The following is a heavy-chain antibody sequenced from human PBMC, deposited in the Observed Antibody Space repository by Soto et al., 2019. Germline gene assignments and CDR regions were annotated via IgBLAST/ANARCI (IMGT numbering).Heavy chain of an antibody. CDR3: AIHGKPNRGWCSTCSDP. Sequence: QINGKGLEWMGRIDPRDSNTDYSPSLQGHVSISVDKSIRTAYLQWSSLKASDTAIYYCAIHGKPNRGWCSTCSDPRGKGSVVPVSS. CDR2: IDPRDSNT. V-gene: IGHV5-10-1*01. D-gene: IGHD6-19*01. J-gene: IGHJ5*02.